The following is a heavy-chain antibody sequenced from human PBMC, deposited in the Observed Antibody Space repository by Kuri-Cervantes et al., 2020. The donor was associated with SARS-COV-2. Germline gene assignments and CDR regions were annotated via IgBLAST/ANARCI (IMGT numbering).Heavy chain of an antibody. CDR3: ARERGRDCSGGSCYFDY. CDR2: IYYSGST. Sequence: GSLRLSCAVYGGSFSGYYWSWIRQPPGKGLEWIGYIYYSGSTNYNPSLKSRVTISVDTSKNQFSLKLSSVTAADTAVYYCARERGRDCSGGSCYFDYWGQGTLVTVSS. V-gene: IGHV4-59*01. CDR1: GGSFSGYY. D-gene: IGHD2-15*01. J-gene: IGHJ4*02.